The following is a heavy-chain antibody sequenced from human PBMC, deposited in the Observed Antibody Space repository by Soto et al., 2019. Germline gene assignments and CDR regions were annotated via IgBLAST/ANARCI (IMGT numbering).Heavy chain of an antibody. J-gene: IGHJ4*02. CDR1: GFTFSSYW. V-gene: IGHV3-74*01. Sequence: PGGSLRLSCAASGFTFSSYWMYWVRQGPGKGLVWVSRINSDGSIKDYADPVKGRFTISRDNAKNTLLLQMNSLRVEDTAVYYCVRLLDRDFWGQGTLVTVSS. D-gene: IGHD1-1*01. CDR2: INSDGSIK. CDR3: VRLLDRDF.